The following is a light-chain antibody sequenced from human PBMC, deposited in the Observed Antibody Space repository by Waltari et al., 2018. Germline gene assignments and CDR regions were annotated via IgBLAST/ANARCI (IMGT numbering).Light chain of an antibody. CDR2: WAS. CDR3: QQSFTTPPT. J-gene: IGKJ2*01. V-gene: IGKV4-1*01. CDR1: QKVFYNSNDKNY. Sequence: DIVLTQSPDSLAVYLGERATINCKSSQKVFYNSNDKNYLVWYQQKSGQPPKLLIYWASTRESGVPDRFSGSGSGTEFTLTISNLQAEDVAVYYCQQSFTTPPTFGQGTKLEIK.